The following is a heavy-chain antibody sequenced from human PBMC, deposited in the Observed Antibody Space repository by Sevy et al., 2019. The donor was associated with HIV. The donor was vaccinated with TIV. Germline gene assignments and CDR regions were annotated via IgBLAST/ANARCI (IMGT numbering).Heavy chain of an antibody. CDR1: GFTFGDYC. Sequence: GGSLRLSCTASGFTFGDYCMSWVRQAPGKGLEWVAFLKSDVYGGTVDHAASVRGRFAISRAESKTIAYLQMNDLKTGDTGVYYCTRGKAAQSIFDYWGQGALVTVSS. CDR3: TRGKAAQSIFDY. V-gene: IGHV3-49*04. CDR2: LKSDVYGGTV. D-gene: IGHD3-16*01. J-gene: IGHJ4*02.